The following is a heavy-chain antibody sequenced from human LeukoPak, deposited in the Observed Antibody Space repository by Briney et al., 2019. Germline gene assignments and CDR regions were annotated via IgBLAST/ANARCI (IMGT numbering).Heavy chain of an antibody. CDR2: IYTSGST. CDR1: GGSISSGSYY. CDR3: AKWQLEPSNDAFDI. V-gene: IGHV4-61*02. Sequence: PSQTLSLTCTVSGGSISSGSYYWSWIRQPAGKGLEWIGRIYTSGSTNYNPSLKSRVTISVDTSKNQFSLKLSSVTAADTAVYYCAKWQLEPSNDAFDIWGQGTMVTXS. D-gene: IGHD1-1*01. J-gene: IGHJ3*02.